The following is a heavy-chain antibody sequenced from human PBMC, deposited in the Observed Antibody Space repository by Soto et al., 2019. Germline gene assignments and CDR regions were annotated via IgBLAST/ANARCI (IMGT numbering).Heavy chain of an antibody. J-gene: IGHJ4*02. D-gene: IGHD2-15*01. Sequence: QVQLVESGGGVVQPGRSLRLSCAASGFTFSTYGMHWVRQAPGKGLEWVAVTWYDGRNNYYADSVKGRLTISRDNSKNTLYLQMNSLRAEDTAVYYCARDAYCSGGSCYTFDYWGQGTLVTVSS. CDR2: TWYDGRNN. V-gene: IGHV3-33*01. CDR3: ARDAYCSGGSCYTFDY. CDR1: GFTFSTYG.